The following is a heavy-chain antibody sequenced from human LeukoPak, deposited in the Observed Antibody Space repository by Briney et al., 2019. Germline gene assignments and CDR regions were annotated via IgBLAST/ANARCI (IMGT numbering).Heavy chain of an antibody. CDR1: GGSISSGGYS. CDR2: IYHSGST. Sequence: PSETLSLTCAVSGGSISSGGYSWSWIRQPPGKGLEWIGYIYHSGSTYYNPSLKSRVTISVDRSKNQFSLKLSSVTAADTAVYYCARAAAAAGISAFDIWGQGTMVTVSS. D-gene: IGHD6-13*01. J-gene: IGHJ3*02. V-gene: IGHV4-30-2*01. CDR3: ARAAAAAGISAFDI.